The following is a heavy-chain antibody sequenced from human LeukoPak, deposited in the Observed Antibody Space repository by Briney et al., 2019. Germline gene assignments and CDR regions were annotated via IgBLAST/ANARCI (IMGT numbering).Heavy chain of an antibody. Sequence: GGSLRLSCAASEFTFSNYWMTWVRQAPGKGLEWVANIKQDGSEMYYVDSVKGRFTISRDNSKNTLYLQMNSLRAEDTAVYYCAKSRIRGALGYWGQGTLVTVSS. CDR3: AKSRIRGALGY. CDR1: EFTFSNYW. J-gene: IGHJ4*02. CDR2: IKQDGSEM. D-gene: IGHD1-14*01. V-gene: IGHV3-7*03.